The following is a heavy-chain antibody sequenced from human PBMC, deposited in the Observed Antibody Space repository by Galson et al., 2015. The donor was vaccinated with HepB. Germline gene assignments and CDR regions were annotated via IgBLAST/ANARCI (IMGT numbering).Heavy chain of an antibody. V-gene: IGHV3-21*01. CDR3: ARDGHRPRYDIFIPGILGNWFDP. CDR1: GFTFNYHA. J-gene: IGHJ5*02. D-gene: IGHD3-9*01. Sequence: SLRLSCAASGFTFNYHAMTWVRQAPGTGLEWISSISSTGKYIYPADSVQGRFTISRNNAKDSLYLQMNGLRVEVTSVYYGARDGHRPRYDIFIPGILGNWFDPLGQGTLFTVSA. CDR2: ISSTGKYI.